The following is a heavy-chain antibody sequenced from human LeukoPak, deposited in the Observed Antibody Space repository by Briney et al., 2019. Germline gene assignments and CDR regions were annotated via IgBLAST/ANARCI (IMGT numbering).Heavy chain of an antibody. V-gene: IGHV3-7*01. CDR2: IKQDGSDK. J-gene: IGHJ6*02. CDR3: ARASRDV. Sequence: GGSLRLSCAASGLTFSTYWMTWVRQAPGKGLEWVANIKQDGSDKYYVDSVKGRFTISRDNAKNSLYLQMNSLRAEDTAVYYCARASRDVWGQGTTVTVSS. CDR1: GLTFSTYW.